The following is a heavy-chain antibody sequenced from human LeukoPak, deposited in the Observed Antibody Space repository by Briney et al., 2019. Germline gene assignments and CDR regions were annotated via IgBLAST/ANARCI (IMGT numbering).Heavy chain of an antibody. CDR3: ARDLGVDGGYFFDY. J-gene: IGHJ4*02. Sequence: GGSLRLSCAASGFTFSTYGMHWVRQAPGKGVEWVAVISYDGRNKYYADSVKGRFTISRDNAKNSLYLQMNSLRAEDTAVYCCARDLGVDGGYFFDYWGQGTLVTVSS. V-gene: IGHV3-30*03. CDR1: GFTFSTYG. CDR2: ISYDGRNK. D-gene: IGHD4-23*01.